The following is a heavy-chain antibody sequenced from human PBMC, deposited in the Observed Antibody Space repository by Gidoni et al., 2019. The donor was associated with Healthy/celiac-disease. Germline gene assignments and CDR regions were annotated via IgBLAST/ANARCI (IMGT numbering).Heavy chain of an antibody. V-gene: IGHV3-9*01. CDR1: GFTFDDYA. CDR3: AKDMRQYYDFWSGDFGAFDI. CDR2: ISWNSGSI. J-gene: IGHJ3*02. Sequence: VQLVESGGGLVQPGRSLRLSCAASGFTFDDYAMHWVRQAPGKGLEWVSGISWNSGSIGYADSVKGRFTISRDNAKNSLYLQMNSLRAEDTALYYCAKDMRQYYDFWSGDFGAFDIWGQGTMVTVSS. D-gene: IGHD3-3*01.